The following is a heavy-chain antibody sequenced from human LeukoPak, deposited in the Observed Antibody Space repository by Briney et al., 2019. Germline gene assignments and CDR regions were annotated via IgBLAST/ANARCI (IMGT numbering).Heavy chain of an antibody. CDR2: IYSGGST. V-gene: IGHV3-53*01. Sequence: GGSLRLSCAASGFTFSSSYMSWVRQAPGKGLEWVSVIYSGGSTYYADSVKGRITISRDSSKNTLCLQMNSLRAEDTAVYYCASLSRTTDAFDIWGQGTMVTVSS. D-gene: IGHD1-1*01. CDR3: ASLSRTTDAFDI. J-gene: IGHJ3*02. CDR1: GFTFSSSY.